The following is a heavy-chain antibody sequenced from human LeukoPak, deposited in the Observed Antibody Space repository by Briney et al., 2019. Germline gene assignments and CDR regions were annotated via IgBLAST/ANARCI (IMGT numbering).Heavy chain of an antibody. D-gene: IGHD6-13*01. CDR2: ITRSSYI. CDR3: ARDLMGIAYRGAFYY. J-gene: IGHJ4*02. Sequence: GGSLGLSCAASGFTFSSYSMNWVRQAPGKGLEWVSSITRSSYIYYADSVKGRFTISRDNAKNSLYLQMNSLRAEDTAVYYCARDLMGIAYRGAFYYWGQGTLVTVSS. V-gene: IGHV3-21*04. CDR1: GFTFSSYS.